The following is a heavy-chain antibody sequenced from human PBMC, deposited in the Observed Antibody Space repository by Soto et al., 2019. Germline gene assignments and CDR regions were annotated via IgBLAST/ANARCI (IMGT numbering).Heavy chain of an antibody. CDR1: GFSFRNYA. V-gene: IGHV3-23*01. CDR3: ANGRATYGLLTHDY. J-gene: IGHJ4*02. Sequence: GGSLRLSCAAPGFSFRNYAMSWVRRAPGKGLEWISTLTGSSSNIYYADSVKGRFAISRDNSRNTLYLQMNSLTAEDTAVYYCANGRATYGLLTHDYWGQGTLVTVSS. D-gene: IGHD3-10*01. CDR2: LTGSSSNI.